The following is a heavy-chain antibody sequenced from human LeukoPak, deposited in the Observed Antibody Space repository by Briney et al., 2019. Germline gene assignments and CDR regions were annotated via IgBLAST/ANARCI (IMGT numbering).Heavy chain of an antibody. D-gene: IGHD3-22*01. J-gene: IGHJ4*02. CDR2: INPNSGGT. CDR1: GYTFTGYY. V-gene: IGHV1-2*02. Sequence: ASVKVSCKASGYTFTGYYMHWVRQAPGQGLEWMGWINPNSGGTNYAQKFQGRVTMTRDTSISTAYMELSSLRSEDTAVYYCARAGRGYDSSGSTADYWGQGTLVTVSS. CDR3: ARAGRGYDSSGSTADY.